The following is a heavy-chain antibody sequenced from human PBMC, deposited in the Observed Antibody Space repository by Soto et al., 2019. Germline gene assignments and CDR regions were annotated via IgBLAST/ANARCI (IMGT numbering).Heavy chain of an antibody. V-gene: IGHV3-15*01. J-gene: IGHJ4*02. CDR2: IKSKTDGGTT. CDR1: VLNFSNAW. CDR3: TTGITYYDFWSGYYTSPSFDY. D-gene: IGHD3-3*01. Sequence: LILSCAASVLNFSNAWRIWVRQAPGKGLEWVGRIKSKTDGGTTDYAAPVKGRFTISRDDSKNTLYLQMNSLKTEDTAVYYCTTGITYYDFWSGYYTSPSFDYWGQGTLVTASS.